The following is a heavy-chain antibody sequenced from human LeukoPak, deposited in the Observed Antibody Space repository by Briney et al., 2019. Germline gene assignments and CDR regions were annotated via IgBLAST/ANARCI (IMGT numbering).Heavy chain of an antibody. Sequence: PGGSLRLSCAPSGFTFSSYAMSWVRQAPGKGLEWVSIISGSGGSTYYADSVKGRFTISRDNSKNTLYLQMNSLRAEDTAVYYCAKAKEDGDYFDYWGQGTLVTVSS. CDR3: AKAKEDGDYFDY. CDR1: GFTFSSYA. J-gene: IGHJ4*02. CDR2: ISGSGGST. V-gene: IGHV3-23*01. D-gene: IGHD4-17*01.